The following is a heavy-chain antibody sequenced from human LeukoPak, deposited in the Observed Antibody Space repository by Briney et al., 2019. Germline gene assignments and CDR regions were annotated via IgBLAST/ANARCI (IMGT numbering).Heavy chain of an antibody. Sequence: PGGSLRLSCAASGFTFSSYEMNWVRQAPGKGLEWVSYISTSGNTIYYADSVKGRFTISRDNAKNSLYLQMNSLRAEDTAVYYCARPYYGSGSYYNRGVGFDIWGQGTVVSVSS. CDR3: ARPYYGSGSYYNRGVGFDI. CDR1: GFTFSSYE. J-gene: IGHJ3*02. D-gene: IGHD3-10*01. V-gene: IGHV3-48*03. CDR2: ISTSGNTI.